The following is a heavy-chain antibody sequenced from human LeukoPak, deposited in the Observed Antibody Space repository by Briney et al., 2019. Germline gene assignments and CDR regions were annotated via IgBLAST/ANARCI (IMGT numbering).Heavy chain of an antibody. CDR2: IDHSGST. V-gene: IGHV4-34*01. Sequence: SETLSLTCAVYGGSFSGYYWNWIRQPPGKGLEWIAEIDHSGSTNYNPSLKSRVTMSVDTSKNQFSLKLSSVTAADTAVYYCARMGGYSGYATHWGQGTLVTVSS. CDR1: GGSFSGYY. J-gene: IGHJ4*02. D-gene: IGHD5-12*01. CDR3: ARMGGYSGYATH.